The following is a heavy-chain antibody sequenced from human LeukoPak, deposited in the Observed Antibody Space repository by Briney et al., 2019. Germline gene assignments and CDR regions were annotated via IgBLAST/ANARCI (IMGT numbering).Heavy chain of an antibody. J-gene: IGHJ4*02. CDR3: ARETDPTDY. CDR1: GFTLSSYS. Sequence: GGPLRLSCAASGFTLSSYSMNWVRQAPGKGLEWVSSISSSSSYIYYADPVKGRFTISRDNAKNSLYLQMNSLRAEDTAVYYCARETDPTDYWGQGTLVTVSS. CDR2: ISSSSSYI. V-gene: IGHV3-21*01.